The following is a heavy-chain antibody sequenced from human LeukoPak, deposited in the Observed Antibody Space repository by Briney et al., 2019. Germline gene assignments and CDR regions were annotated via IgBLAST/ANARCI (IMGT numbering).Heavy chain of an antibody. D-gene: IGHD3-10*01. CDR2: INHSGST. Sequence: PSETLSLTCAVYGGSFSGYYWSWIRQPPGKGLEWIGEINHSGSTNYNPSLRSRVTISVDTSKNQFSLKLSSVTAADTAVYYCARHRAYYYGSGSYIYYYYMDVWGKGTTVTVSS. J-gene: IGHJ6*03. V-gene: IGHV4-34*01. CDR1: GGSFSGYY. CDR3: ARHRAYYYGSGSYIYYYYMDV.